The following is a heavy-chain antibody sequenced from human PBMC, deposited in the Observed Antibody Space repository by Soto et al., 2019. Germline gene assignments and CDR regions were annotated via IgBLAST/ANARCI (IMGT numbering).Heavy chain of an antibody. CDR1: GFTFSSYG. V-gene: IGHV3-33*01. J-gene: IGHJ5*02. CDR2: TWYDGSNK. Sequence: GGSLRLSCAASGFTFSSYGMHWVRQAPGKGLEWVAVTWYDGSNKYYADSVKGRFTISRDNSKNTLYLQMISLRAEDTAVYYCARDRSQSGWTTVNWPGWFDPWGQGTLVTVSS. CDR3: ARDRSQSGWTTVNWPGWFDP. D-gene: IGHD4-17*01.